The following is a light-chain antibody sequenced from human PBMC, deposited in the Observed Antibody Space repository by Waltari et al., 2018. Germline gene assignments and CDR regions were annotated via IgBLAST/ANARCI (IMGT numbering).Light chain of an antibody. Sequence: EIVMTQSPDTLSVSAGERATFSCRASQSISSNLAWYQQKPGQGPRLLIDEASTRATSTPARFSGSGSGTDFTLTISSLQSEDSAVYYCQQYNHWPPITFGQGTRLEIK. CDR2: EAS. J-gene: IGKJ5*01. CDR3: QQYNHWPPIT. V-gene: IGKV3-15*01. CDR1: QSISSN.